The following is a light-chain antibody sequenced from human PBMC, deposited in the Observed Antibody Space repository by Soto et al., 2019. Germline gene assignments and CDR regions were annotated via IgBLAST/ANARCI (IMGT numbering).Light chain of an antibody. CDR2: DVS. CDR3: SSYTNTSTYV. CDR1: STDVGGYNY. Sequence: QSVLTQPASVSGSPGQSLTISCTGTSTDVGGYNYVSWYQQYPGKAPKLMIYDVSYRPSGVSNRFSGSKSANTASLTISGLQAEDEADYYCSSYTNTSTYVFGSGTKHRP. V-gene: IGLV2-14*03. J-gene: IGLJ1*01.